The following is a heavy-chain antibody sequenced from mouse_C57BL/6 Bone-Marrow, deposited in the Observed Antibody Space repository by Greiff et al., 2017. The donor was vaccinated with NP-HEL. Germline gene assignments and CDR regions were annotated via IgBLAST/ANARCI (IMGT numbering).Heavy chain of an antibody. D-gene: IGHD4-1*01. J-gene: IGHJ3*01. V-gene: IGHV1-59*01. CDR2: IDPSDSYT. CDR1: GYTFTSYW. CDR3: ARRERNGDQHAY. Sequence: VQLQQPGAELVRPGPSVKLSCKASGYTFTSYWMHWVKQRPGQGLEWIGVIDPSDSYTNYNQKFKGKATLTVDTTSSTAYMQLSSLTDEDSAVYYCARRERNGDQHAYWGQGTLVTVS.